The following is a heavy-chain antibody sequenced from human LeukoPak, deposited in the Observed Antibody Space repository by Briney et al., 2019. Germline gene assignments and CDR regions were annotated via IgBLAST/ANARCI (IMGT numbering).Heavy chain of an antibody. D-gene: IGHD5-12*01. CDR1: GFTFSSFW. Sequence: GGSLRLSCAASGFTFSSFWRNWLRQAPGKGLEWVANIKQDGSEKYYADSVKGRFTISRDNAKNSLFLQMNSLRAEDTAVYYCAREGDISVITYAYWGQGTLVTVSS. V-gene: IGHV3-7*01. J-gene: IGHJ4*02. CDR3: AREGDISVITYAY. CDR2: IKQDGSEK.